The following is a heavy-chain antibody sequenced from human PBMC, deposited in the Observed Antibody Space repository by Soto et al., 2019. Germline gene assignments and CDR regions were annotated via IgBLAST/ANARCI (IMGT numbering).Heavy chain of an antibody. CDR2: ISGSGGST. CDR3: AKAGSSWYVNYYYYYGMDV. V-gene: IGHV3-23*01. CDR1: GFTFSSYA. D-gene: IGHD6-13*01. J-gene: IGHJ6*02. Sequence: EVQLLESGGGLVQPGGSLRLSCAASGFTFSSYAMSWVRQAPGKGLEWVSAISGSGGSTYYADSVKGRFTISRDNSKNTLYLQMNSLRAEDTAVYYYAKAGSSWYVNYYYYYGMDVWGQGTTVTVS.